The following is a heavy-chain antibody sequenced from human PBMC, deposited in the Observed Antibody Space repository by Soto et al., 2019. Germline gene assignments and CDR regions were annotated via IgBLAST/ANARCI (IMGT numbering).Heavy chain of an antibody. CDR1: GYTFTSYA. CDR2: INAGNGNT. D-gene: IGHD6-19*01. J-gene: IGHJ4*02. CDR3: ARGAVAFDY. Sequence: QVQFVQSGAAVKKPGASVKASCKAPGYTFTSYAMHWVRQAPGQRSEWMGWINAGNGNTKYSQKFQGRVTITRDTSASTAYMELSSLRTEDTAVYYCARGAVAFDYWGQGTLVTVSS. V-gene: IGHV1-3*01.